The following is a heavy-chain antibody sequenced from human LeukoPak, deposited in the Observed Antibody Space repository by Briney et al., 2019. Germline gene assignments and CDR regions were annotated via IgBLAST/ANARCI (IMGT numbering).Heavy chain of an antibody. V-gene: IGHV3-9*01. CDR1: GFTFDDYA. CDR3: ARDQIAYFDY. D-gene: IGHD2-15*01. J-gene: IGHJ4*02. Sequence: PGRSLRLSCAASGFTFDDYAMHWVRQAPGKGLEWVSGISWNSGSIGYADSVKGRFTISRDNAKNSLYLQMNSLRAEDTALYYCARDQIAYFDYWGQGTLVTVSS. CDR2: ISWNSGSI.